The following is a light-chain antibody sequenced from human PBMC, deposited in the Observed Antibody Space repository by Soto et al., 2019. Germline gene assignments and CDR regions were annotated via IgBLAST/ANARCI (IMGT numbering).Light chain of an antibody. CDR2: DAS. V-gene: IGKV1-5*01. J-gene: IGKJ2*01. Sequence: GDRGTITFRASQTTHTWFAWYQQKPGTAPKLLIYDASSLEGGVPARFSASGSGTEFTLTISSLQPDDLATYYCQQYISYPYTFGQGTKVEIK. CDR3: QQYISYPYT. CDR1: QTTHTW.